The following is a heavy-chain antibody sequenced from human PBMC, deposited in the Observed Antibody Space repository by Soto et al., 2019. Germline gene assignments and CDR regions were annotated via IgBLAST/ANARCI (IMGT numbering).Heavy chain of an antibody. CDR3: AKLDGNDFGSNYPFIYY. Sequence: PGGSLRLSCAASGFTFSSYAMSWVRQAPGKGLEWVSGISGSGGGTYYADSVKGRFTISRDNSKNTLFLQLNSLRAEDTAVYYCAKLDGNDFGSNYPFIYYWSQGNLVAVAS. D-gene: IGHD3-10*01. CDR1: GFTFSSYA. V-gene: IGHV3-23*01. CDR2: ISGSGGGT. J-gene: IGHJ4*02.